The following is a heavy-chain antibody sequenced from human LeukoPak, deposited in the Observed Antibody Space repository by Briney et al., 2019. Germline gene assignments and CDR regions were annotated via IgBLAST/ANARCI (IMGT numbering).Heavy chain of an antibody. J-gene: IGHJ4*02. D-gene: IGHD3-9*01. CDR1: GGTLIELS. Sequence: GASVKVSFKVSGGTLIELSTHWVRQARGKGLEGVGGFDPEHGEMIYAQKLQGRVTMTADRSTDTAYMELSSLRSDDTAVYYCATGGPWDLLKYWGQGTLVTASS. V-gene: IGHV1-24*01. CDR2: FDPEHGEM. CDR3: ATGGPWDLLKY.